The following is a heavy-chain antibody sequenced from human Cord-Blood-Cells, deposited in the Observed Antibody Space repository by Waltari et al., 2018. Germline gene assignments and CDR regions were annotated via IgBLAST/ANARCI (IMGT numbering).Heavy chain of an antibody. CDR2: IYYSGGT. CDR3: LTGDAFDI. Sequence: QLQLQESGPGLVKPSETLSLTCTVSGGSISSSSYYWGWIRQPPGKGLEWIGCIYYSGGTYYNPSLKSRVTISVDTSKNQFSLKLSSGTAADTAVYYCLTGDAFDIWGQGTMVTVSS. J-gene: IGHJ3*02. CDR1: GGSISSSSYY. D-gene: IGHD7-27*01. V-gene: IGHV4-39*01.